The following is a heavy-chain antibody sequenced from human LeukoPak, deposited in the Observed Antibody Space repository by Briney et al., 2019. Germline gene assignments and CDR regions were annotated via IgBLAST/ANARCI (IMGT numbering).Heavy chain of an antibody. V-gene: IGHV3-74*01. Sequence: GGSLRLSCAASGFTFSTYWMHWVRQAPGKGLLWVSRINSDGSITNYADSVKGRFTISRDNAKNTLYLQMNSLRAEDTAIYYCARDGGTSGYEDYWGQGTLVTVSS. D-gene: IGHD5-12*01. CDR1: GFTFSTYW. CDR3: ARDGGTSGYEDY. CDR2: INSDGSIT. J-gene: IGHJ4*02.